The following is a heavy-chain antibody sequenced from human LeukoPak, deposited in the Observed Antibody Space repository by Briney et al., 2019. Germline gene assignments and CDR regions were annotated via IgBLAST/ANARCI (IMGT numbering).Heavy chain of an antibody. CDR3: AKYRPIYCSGGSCYQRYFDY. Sequence: GGSLRLSCAASGFTFSSYGMHWVRQAPGKGLEWVAVISYDGSNKYYADSVKGRFTISRDNSKNTLYLQMNSLRAEDTAVYYCAKYRPIYCSGGSCYQRYFDYWGQGTLVTVS. CDR1: GFTFSSYG. D-gene: IGHD2-15*01. CDR2: ISYDGSNK. V-gene: IGHV3-30*18. J-gene: IGHJ4*02.